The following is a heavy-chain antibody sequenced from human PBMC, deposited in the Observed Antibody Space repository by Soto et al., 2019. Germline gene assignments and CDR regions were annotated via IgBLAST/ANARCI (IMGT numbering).Heavy chain of an antibody. J-gene: IGHJ3*02. Sequence: EAQLLESGGELIQPGGSLRLSCAASGFTYSSHGMSWVRQAPGKGLEGIAGLRRGCGSTYYADSVKGRFTISRDNSKNTLDLIMNSLRVEDTALDYCAIDSKYRTDGFDIWGQGTMVTVS. D-gene: IGHD5-12*01. CDR3: AIDSKYRTDGFDI. V-gene: IGHV3-23*01. CDR1: GFTYSSHG. CDR2: LRRGCGST.